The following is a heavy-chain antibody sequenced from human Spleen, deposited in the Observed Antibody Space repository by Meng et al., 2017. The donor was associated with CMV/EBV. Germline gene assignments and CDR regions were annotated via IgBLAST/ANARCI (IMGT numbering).Heavy chain of an antibody. V-gene: IGHV4-30-4*08. CDR1: GDSISSGDYY. CDR3: ARSPGGSDESGGFDY. CDR2: IYYSGST. D-gene: IGHD3-10*01. Sequence: LRLSCTVSGDSISSGDYYWSWIRQPPGRGLEWIGYIYYSGSTYYNPSLKSRVVISVDTSKDQFSLKLSSVTDADTAVYYCARSPGGSDESGGFDYWGQGTLVTVSS. J-gene: IGHJ4*02.